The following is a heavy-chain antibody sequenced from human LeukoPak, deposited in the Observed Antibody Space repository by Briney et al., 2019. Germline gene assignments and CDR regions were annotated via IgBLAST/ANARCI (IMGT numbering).Heavy chain of an antibody. CDR3: AKPRGLTIVGAHFDY. CDR2: ISGIGVST. V-gene: IGHV3-23*01. J-gene: IGHJ4*02. Sequence: PGGSLRLACAASGFRFSSYAMSWVRQAPGKGLEWVSAISGIGVSTYYADSVKGRFTISRDNSKNTLYLQMNSLRAEDTAVYDCAKPRGLTIVGAHFDYWGQGTLVTVSS. CDR1: GFRFSSYA. D-gene: IGHD1-26*01.